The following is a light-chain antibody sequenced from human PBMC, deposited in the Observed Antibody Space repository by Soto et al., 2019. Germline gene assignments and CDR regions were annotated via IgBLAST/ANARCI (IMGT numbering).Light chain of an antibody. V-gene: IGKV1-5*01. CDR2: DAS. CDR1: QSIRSW. J-gene: IGKJ2*01. CDR3: QQYNSSPST. Sequence: DIPMTQSPSTLSASVGDRVTITCRASQSIRSWLAWYQQKPGKAPNLLIYDASSLESGVPSRFSGSGSGTEFTLTISSLQADDFATYYCQQYNSSPSTFGQGTKLEIK.